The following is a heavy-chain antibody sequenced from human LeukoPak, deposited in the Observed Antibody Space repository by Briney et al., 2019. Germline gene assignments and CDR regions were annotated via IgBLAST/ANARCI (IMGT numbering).Heavy chain of an antibody. V-gene: IGHV1-69*04. CDR1: GGTFSSYA. J-gene: IGHJ4*02. CDR3: ATSGSYYRIDEIDY. Sequence: ASVKVSCKASGGTFSSYAISWVRQAPGQGLEWMGRIIPILGIANYAQKFQGRVTITADKSTSTAYMELSSLRSEDTAVYYCATSGSYYRIDEIDYWGQGTLVTVSS. D-gene: IGHD1-26*01. CDR2: IIPILGIA.